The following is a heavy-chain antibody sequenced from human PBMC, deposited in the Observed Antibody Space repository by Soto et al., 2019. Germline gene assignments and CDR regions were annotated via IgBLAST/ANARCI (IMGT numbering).Heavy chain of an antibody. J-gene: IGHJ6*02. CDR3: ASDLVGASDSYGLDV. CDR1: GFTFSNYG. V-gene: IGHV3-33*01. Sequence: GGSLRLSCAASGFTFSNYGMHWVRQAPGKGQEWVAIIWHDGNNKYYADSVRGRFIISRDNSRNRLYLQMNSLRAEDTAVYYCASDLVGASDSYGLDVWGQGTPVTVSS. D-gene: IGHD1-26*01. CDR2: IWHDGNNK.